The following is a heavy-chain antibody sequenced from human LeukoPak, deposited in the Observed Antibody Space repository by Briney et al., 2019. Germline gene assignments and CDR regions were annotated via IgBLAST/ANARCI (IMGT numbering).Heavy chain of an antibody. CDR1: GFTFSKYS. Sequence: GGSLRLSCAASGFTFSKYSMNWVRQAPGKGLEWVSYINSGSYSIYYADSVKGRFTISRDNAKDPVYLQMNSLRAEDSAVYYCARDLGGYNFDSWGQGTLVTVSS. V-gene: IGHV3-48*04. D-gene: IGHD5-24*01. J-gene: IGHJ4*02. CDR3: ARDLGGYNFDS. CDR2: INSGSYSI.